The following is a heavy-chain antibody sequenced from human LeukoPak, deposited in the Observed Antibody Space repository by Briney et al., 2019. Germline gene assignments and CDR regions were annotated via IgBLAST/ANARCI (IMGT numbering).Heavy chain of an antibody. CDR3: ARGDILTGYFWVDP. CDR1: GGSISSYY. D-gene: IGHD3-9*01. Sequence: SETLSLTCTVSGGSISSYYWSWIRQPPGKGLGWIGYIYYSGSTNYNPSLKSRVTISVDTSKNQFSLKLSSVTAADTAVYYCARGDILTGYFWVDPWGQGTLVTVSS. J-gene: IGHJ5*02. CDR2: IYYSGST. V-gene: IGHV4-59*01.